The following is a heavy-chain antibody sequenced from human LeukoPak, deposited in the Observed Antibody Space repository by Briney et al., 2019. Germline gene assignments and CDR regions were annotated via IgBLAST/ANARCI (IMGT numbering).Heavy chain of an antibody. V-gene: IGHV3-74*01. J-gene: IGHJ5*02. CDR2: INSDGSST. Sequence: GGSLRLSCAASGFTFSSYWMHWVRQAPGKGLVWVSRINSDGSSTSYADSVKGRFTISRDNSKNTLYLQMNSLRAEDTAVYYCAKDPYGSGNWFDPWGQGTLVTVSS. CDR1: GFTFSSYW. D-gene: IGHD3-10*01. CDR3: AKDPYGSGNWFDP.